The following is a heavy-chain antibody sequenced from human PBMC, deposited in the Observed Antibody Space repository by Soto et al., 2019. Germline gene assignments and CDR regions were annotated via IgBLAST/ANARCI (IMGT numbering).Heavy chain of an antibody. Sequence: PSETLSLTCAVYGGSFSGYCWSWIRQPPGKGLEWIGEINHSGSTNYNPSLKSRVTISVDTSKNHFSLKLSSVTAADTAVYYCARGPKGYSGSWYVDWGQGTLVTVSS. CDR2: INHSGST. V-gene: IGHV4-34*01. D-gene: IGHD6-13*01. J-gene: IGHJ4*02. CDR3: ARGPKGYSGSWYVD. CDR1: GGSFSGYC.